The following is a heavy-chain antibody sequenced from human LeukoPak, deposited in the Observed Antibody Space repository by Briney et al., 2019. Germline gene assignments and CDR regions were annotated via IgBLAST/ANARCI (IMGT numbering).Heavy chain of an antibody. CDR2: IYHSGRT. J-gene: IGHJ4*02. D-gene: IGHD1-14*01. CDR1: GGSFSGYY. V-gene: IGHV4-34*01. Sequence: SETLSLTCAVYGGSFSGYYWSWVRQPPGKGLEGIGGIYHSGRTYYNPSLKSRVTISVDTSKNQFSLKLSSVTAADTAVYYCAREASGTTPFDYWGQGTLVTVSS. CDR3: AREASGTTPFDY.